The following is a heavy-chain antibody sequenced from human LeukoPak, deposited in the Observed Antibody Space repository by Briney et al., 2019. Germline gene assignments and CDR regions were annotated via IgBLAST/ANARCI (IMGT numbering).Heavy chain of an antibody. CDR2: VHLDGRT. J-gene: IGHJ4*02. CDR3: AREGGPFRPLDY. V-gene: IGHV4-4*02. Sequence: PSETLSLTCGVSGGSISSTNWWTWDRQPPGKGLEWIGEVHLDGRTNYNPSLQSRLTMSVDFSENHISLKLTSVTAADTAVYYCAREGGPFRPLDYSGQGTLVTVSS. CDR1: GGSISSTNW. D-gene: IGHD2/OR15-2a*01.